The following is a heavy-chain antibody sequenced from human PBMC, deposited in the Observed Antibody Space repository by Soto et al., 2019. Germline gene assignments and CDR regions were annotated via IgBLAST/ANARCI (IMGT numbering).Heavy chain of an antibody. J-gene: IGHJ3*02. CDR1: GGSISSYC. V-gene: IGHV4-4*07. Sequence: SETLSRTCTVSGGSISSYCWSWIRQPAGKGLEWIGRIYTSGSTNYNPSLKSRVTMSVDTSKNQFSLELSSVTAADTAVYYCARHLNDFWSGYYHDAFDIWGQGTMVTVSS. CDR2: IYTSGST. CDR3: ARHLNDFWSGYYHDAFDI. D-gene: IGHD3-3*01.